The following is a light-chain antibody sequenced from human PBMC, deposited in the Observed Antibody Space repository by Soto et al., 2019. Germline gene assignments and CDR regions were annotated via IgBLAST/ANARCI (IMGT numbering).Light chain of an antibody. V-gene: IGKV1-27*01. CDR3: QKCNSAPCT. J-gene: IGKJ3*01. Sequence: DTQMTQSPSSLSASVGDRVTITCRASQGIYNYLAWYQQKPGKVPKILIYAASSLVSGVPSRFSGSGSGTDFTLTISSLQPEDVATYYCQKCNSAPCTCGPGTKVDIK. CDR2: AAS. CDR1: QGIYNY.